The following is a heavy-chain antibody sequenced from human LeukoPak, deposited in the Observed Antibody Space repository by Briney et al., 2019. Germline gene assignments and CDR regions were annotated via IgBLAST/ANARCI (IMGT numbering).Heavy chain of an antibody. CDR1: GLTFSSFA. CDR2: ITSSSSAI. CDR3: SRIRGNSDYDYPDY. Sequence: TGGSLSFSCEAPGLTFSSFALNWVGKAPGKGLKGFYTITSSSSAIYYADSVRGRFTVSRDHATNSLFLQMNSLRAEDSAIYYCSRIRGNSDYDYPDYWGQGTLVTVSS. D-gene: IGHD3-3*01. J-gene: IGHJ4*02. V-gene: IGHV3-48*01.